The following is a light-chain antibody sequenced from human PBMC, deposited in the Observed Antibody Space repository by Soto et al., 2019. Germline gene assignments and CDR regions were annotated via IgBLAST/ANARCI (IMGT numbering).Light chain of an antibody. J-gene: IGKJ4*01. CDR1: QSVSGY. Sequence: EIVMTQSPATLSVSPGERATLSCRASQSVSGYLAWYQRKPGQAPRLLIYAASTRATGIPDRLSGSGSGTEFTLTISSLQSEDFAVYFCHQYNNWPLTFAGGTNVEIK. CDR2: AAS. CDR3: HQYNNWPLT. V-gene: IGKV3-15*01.